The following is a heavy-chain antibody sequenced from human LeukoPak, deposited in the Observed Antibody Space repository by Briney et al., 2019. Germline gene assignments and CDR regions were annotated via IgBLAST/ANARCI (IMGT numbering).Heavy chain of an antibody. CDR2: ISGAGDSA. CDR3: TKGVSA. Sequence: GGSLRLSCPASGITFSTYGMNWVRQAPGKGLEWVSVISGAGDSAYYADSVKGRFTISRDNSKNTLYLQMNSLRAEDTAVYYCTKGVSAWGQGTLVTVSS. V-gene: IGHV3-23*01. D-gene: IGHD6-19*01. J-gene: IGHJ5*02. CDR1: GITFSTYG.